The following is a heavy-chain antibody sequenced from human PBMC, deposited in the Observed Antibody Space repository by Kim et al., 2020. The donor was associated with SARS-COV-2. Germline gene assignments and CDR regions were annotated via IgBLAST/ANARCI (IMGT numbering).Heavy chain of an antibody. Sequence: SETLSLTCTVSGGSISSYYWSWIRQPPGKGLEWIGYIYYSGSTNYNPSLKSRVTISVDTSKNQFSLKLSSVTAADTAVYYCARDMHYDFWSGYLYGMDVWGQGTTVTVSS. D-gene: IGHD3-3*01. CDR2: IYYSGST. J-gene: IGHJ6*02. V-gene: IGHV4-59*01. CDR3: ARDMHYDFWSGYLYGMDV. CDR1: GGSISSYY.